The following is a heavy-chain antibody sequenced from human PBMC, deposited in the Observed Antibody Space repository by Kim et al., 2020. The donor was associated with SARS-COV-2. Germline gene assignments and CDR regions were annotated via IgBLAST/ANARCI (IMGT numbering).Heavy chain of an antibody. CDR2: ITYDERSK. Sequence: GGSLRLSCAASGFTLSSYAMHWVRQAPGKGLEWVAGITYDERSKNFVDSVKGRFTISRDSSKNMLYLQMNSLRAEDTAVYYCARTYCSSDTCAYNYFYYGLHVWGQGPTVTVSS. J-gene: IGHJ6*02. CDR3: ARTYCSSDTCAYNYFYYGLHV. D-gene: IGHD2-2*01. V-gene: IGHV3-30*04. CDR1: GFTLSSYA.